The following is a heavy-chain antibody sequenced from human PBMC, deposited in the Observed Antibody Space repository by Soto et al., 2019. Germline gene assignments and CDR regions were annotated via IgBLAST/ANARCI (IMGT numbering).Heavy chain of an antibody. V-gene: IGHV2-5*02. CDR2: IYWDDDR. D-gene: IGHD1-1*01. CDR3: AHTQLTTGANAFDV. CDR1: GFSLSTLGAG. J-gene: IGHJ3*01. Sequence: QITLKESGPTLVKPTQVLTLTCSFSGFSLSTLGAGVGWVRQPPGKALEWLALIYWDDDRQYSPSLKTRLTITKDTSKNQVLLTLTNMDPVDTGTYFCAHTQLTTGANAFDVWGQGTIVTVSS.